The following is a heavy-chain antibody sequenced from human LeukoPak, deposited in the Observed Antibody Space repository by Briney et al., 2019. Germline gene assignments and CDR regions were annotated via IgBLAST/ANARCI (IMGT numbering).Heavy chain of an antibody. CDR1: GYTFTSYG. D-gene: IGHD6-13*01. CDR2: ISAYNGNT. J-gene: IGHJ3*02. V-gene: IGHV1-18*01. Sequence: ASVKVSCKASGYTFTSYGISWVRQAPGQGLEWMGWISAYNGNTNYAQKLQGRVTMTTDTSTSTAYMELRSLRSDDTAVYYCARVRAAAGWDDAFDIWGQGTMVTVSS. CDR3: ARVRAAAGWDDAFDI.